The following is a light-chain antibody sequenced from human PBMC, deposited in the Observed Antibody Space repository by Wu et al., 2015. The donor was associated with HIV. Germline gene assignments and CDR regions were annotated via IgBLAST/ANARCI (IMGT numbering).Light chain of an antibody. CDR2: AAS. V-gene: IGKV1-39*01. Sequence: DIQMTQSPPSLSASIGDRVTITCRASQSARTFLNWYQQKPGKAPKLLISAASTVQSAVPSRFSGSGSGTEFTLTIDSLQPEDFATYYCQQSYFVPYTFGQGTKLEIK. CDR3: QQSYFVPYT. J-gene: IGKJ2*01. CDR1: QSARTF.